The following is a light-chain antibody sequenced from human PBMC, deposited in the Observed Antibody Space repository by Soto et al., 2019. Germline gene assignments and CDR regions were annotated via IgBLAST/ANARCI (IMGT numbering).Light chain of an antibody. Sequence: SYELTQPPSVSVSPGQTATMTCSGDKLGGKYVCWYQQKPGQSPVLVIYDDTKRSSGIPERFSGSNSGNTATLTISGTQAMDEADYYCQAWDNSVVFGGGTKLTVL. V-gene: IGLV3-1*01. J-gene: IGLJ2*01. CDR2: DDT. CDR3: QAWDNSVV. CDR1: KLGGKY.